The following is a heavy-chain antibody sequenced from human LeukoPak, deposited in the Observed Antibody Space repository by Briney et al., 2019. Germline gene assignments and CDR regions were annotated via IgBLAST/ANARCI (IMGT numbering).Heavy chain of an antibody. J-gene: IGHJ5*02. Sequence: SETLSLTCTVSGGSISSYYWSWIRQPPGKGLEWIGYIYSSGSTNYNPSLKSRVTISVDTSKNQFSLKLSSVTAADTAVYYCSRGDYSNQNWFDPWGQGTLVTVSS. D-gene: IGHD4-4*01. CDR2: IYSSGST. CDR1: GGSISSYY. V-gene: IGHV4-59*08. CDR3: SRGDYSNQNWFDP.